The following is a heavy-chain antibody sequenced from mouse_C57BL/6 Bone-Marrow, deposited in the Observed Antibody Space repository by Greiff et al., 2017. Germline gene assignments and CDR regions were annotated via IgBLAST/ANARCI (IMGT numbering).Heavy chain of an antibody. V-gene: IGHV1-55*01. J-gene: IGHJ4*01. CDR2: IYPGSGST. D-gene: IGHD2-3*01. CDR1: GYTFTSYW. Sequence: QVQLKQPGAELVKPGASVKMSCKASGYTFTSYWITWVKQRPGQGLEWIGDIYPGSGSTNYNEKFKSKATLTVDTSSSTAYMQLSSLTSEDSAVYYCARSRWLLIPYYYAMDYWGQGTSVTVSS. CDR3: ARSRWLLIPYYYAMDY.